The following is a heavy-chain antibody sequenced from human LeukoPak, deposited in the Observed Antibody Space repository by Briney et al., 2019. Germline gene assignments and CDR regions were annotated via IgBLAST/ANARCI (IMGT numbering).Heavy chain of an antibody. CDR2: INHSGST. Sequence: TSETLSLTCAVYGGSFSGYYWSWIRQPPGKGLEWIGEINHSGSTNYNPSLKSRVTISVDTSKNQFSLKLSSVTAADTAVYYCARAELTGGPYYFDYWGQGTLVTVSS. V-gene: IGHV4-34*01. D-gene: IGHD3-9*01. J-gene: IGHJ4*02. CDR1: GGSFSGYY. CDR3: ARAELTGGPYYFDY.